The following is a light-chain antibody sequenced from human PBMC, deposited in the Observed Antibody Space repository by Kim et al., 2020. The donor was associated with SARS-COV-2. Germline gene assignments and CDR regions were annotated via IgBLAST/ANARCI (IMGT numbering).Light chain of an antibody. CDR3: QHYASSPRT. J-gene: IGKJ1*01. V-gene: IGKV3-20*01. Sequence: SPGQSATPSCRASQSISSNYLAWYQQKPGQAPRLLIYGASSRATGIPDRFSGSGSGTDFTLTISRLEPEDFAVYYCQHYASSPRTFGQGTKVDIK. CDR1: QSISSNY. CDR2: GAS.